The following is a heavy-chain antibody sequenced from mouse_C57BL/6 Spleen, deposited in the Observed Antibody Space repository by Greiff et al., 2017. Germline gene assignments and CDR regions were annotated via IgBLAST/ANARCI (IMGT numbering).Heavy chain of an antibody. D-gene: IGHD4-1*01. Sequence: VQLQQPGAELVMPGASVKLSCKASGYTFTSYWMHLVKPRPGQGLEWIGEIDPSTSYTNYNPKFKGQSTLTVDKSSSTAYMQLSSLTAEDSAVYYCARLTGFAYWGQGTLVTVSA. J-gene: IGHJ3*01. V-gene: IGHV1-69*01. CDR2: IDPSTSYT. CDR1: GYTFTSYW. CDR3: ARLTGFAY.